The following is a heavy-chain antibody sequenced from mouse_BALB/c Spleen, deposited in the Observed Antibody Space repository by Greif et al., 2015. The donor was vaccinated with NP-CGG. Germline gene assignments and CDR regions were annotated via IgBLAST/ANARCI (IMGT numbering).Heavy chain of an antibody. D-gene: IGHD2-4*01. J-gene: IGHJ2*01. CDR2: IDPENGDT. CDR1: GFNIKDYY. V-gene: IGHV14-4*02. CDR3: NALGSTMITTYYFDY. Sequence: EVQLQQSGAELVRSRASVKLSCTASGFNIKDYYMHWVKQRPEQGLEWIGWIDPENGDTEYAPKFQGKATMTADTSSNTAYLQLSSPTSEDTAVYYCNALGSTMITTYYFDYWGQGTTLTVSS.